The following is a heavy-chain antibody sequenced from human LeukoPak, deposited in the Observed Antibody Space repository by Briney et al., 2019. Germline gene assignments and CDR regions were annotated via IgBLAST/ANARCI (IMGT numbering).Heavy chain of an antibody. CDR2: INHSGST. V-gene: IGHV4-34*01. Sequence: SGTLSLTCAVYGRSSSGYYWSWIRQPPGKGLEWIGEINHSGSTNYNPSLKSRVTISVDTSKNQFSLKLSSVTAADTAVYYCAKESVSSHDPPSWGLGTLVTVSS. CDR3: AKESVSSHDPPS. CDR1: GRSSSGYY. J-gene: IGHJ5*01.